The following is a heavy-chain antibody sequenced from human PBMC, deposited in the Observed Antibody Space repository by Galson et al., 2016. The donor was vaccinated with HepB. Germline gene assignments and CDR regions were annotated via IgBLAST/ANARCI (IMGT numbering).Heavy chain of an antibody. V-gene: IGHV4-59*01. J-gene: IGHJ5*02. Sequence: ETLSLSSTVSGGSMGGHWTWIRQPPGKGLEWIGYIHDNGNTAYNPSLVSRVIISIDTSKSQFPLKMSAVTAADTALYYCARDPGWHHRWFGPWGQGALVTVSS. CDR1: GGSMGGH. CDR2: IHDNGNT. CDR3: ARDPGWHHRWFGP.